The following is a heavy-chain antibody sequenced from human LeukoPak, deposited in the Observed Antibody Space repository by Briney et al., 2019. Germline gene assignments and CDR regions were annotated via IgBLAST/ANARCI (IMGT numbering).Heavy chain of an antibody. D-gene: IGHD1-7*01. Sequence: ASVKVSCKASGYTFTSYDINWVRQATGQGLEWMGWMNPNSGNTGYAQKFQGRVTMTRNTSVSTAYMELSSLRSEDTAVYYCARAPSITGTTPPGYWGQGTLVTVSS. J-gene: IGHJ4*02. CDR2: MNPNSGNT. CDR1: GYTFTSYD. V-gene: IGHV1-8*01. CDR3: ARAPSITGTTPPGY.